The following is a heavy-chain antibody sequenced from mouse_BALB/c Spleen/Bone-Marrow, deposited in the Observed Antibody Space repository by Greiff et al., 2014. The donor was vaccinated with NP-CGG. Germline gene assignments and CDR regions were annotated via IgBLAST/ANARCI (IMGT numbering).Heavy chain of an antibody. CDR1: GFNIRDTY. Sequence: EVKLQESGAELVKPGASVKLSCTASGFNIRDTYMHWVKQRPEQGLEWIGRIDPANGNTKYDPKFQGKATITADTSSNTAYLQLSSLTSEGTAVYYCARWEYYAMDYWGQGTSVTVSS. CDR2: IDPANGNT. CDR3: ARWEYYAMDY. D-gene: IGHD4-1*01. J-gene: IGHJ4*01. V-gene: IGHV14-3*02.